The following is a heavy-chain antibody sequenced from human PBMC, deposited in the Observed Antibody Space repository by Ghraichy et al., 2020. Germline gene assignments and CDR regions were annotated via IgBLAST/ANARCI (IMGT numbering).Heavy chain of an antibody. CDR1: GFTFSSYA. J-gene: IGHJ4*02. CDR2: ISSRGGST. Sequence: GGSLRLSCAASGFTFSSYAMSWVRQAPGKGLEWVSAISSRGGSTYYADSVKGRFTISRDNSKNTLYLQMNSLRAEDTAVYYCAKDSHISTTPPRTTVVSHHFDYWGQGTLVTVSS. D-gene: IGHD4-23*01. V-gene: IGHV3-23*01. CDR3: AKDSHISTTPPRTTVVSHHFDY.